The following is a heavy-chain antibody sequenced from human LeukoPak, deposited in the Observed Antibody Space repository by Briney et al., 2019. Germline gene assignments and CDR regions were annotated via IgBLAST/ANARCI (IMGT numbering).Heavy chain of an antibody. CDR2: VSGSGDRI. Sequence: GGSLRLSCAASGFTFSSSALSWVRQAPGKGLEWVSAVSGSGDRIDYADSVKGRFTISRDNSKDTLFLQMSSLRAEDTAVYFCATGPPFDNWGQGTLVTVSS. CDR3: ATGPPFDN. CDR1: GFTFSSSA. J-gene: IGHJ4*02. V-gene: IGHV3-23*01.